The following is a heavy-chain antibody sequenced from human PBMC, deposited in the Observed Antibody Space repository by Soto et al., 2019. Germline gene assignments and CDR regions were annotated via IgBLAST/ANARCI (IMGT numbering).Heavy chain of an antibody. Sequence: SETLSLTCAVYGGSFSGYYWSWIRQPPGKGLEWIGEINHSGSTNYNPSLKSRVTISVDTSKNKFSLKLSSVTAADTAVYYCASRALDLVATTKGNWFDPWGQGTLVTVSS. V-gene: IGHV4-34*01. J-gene: IGHJ5*02. CDR1: GGSFSGYY. CDR2: INHSGST. CDR3: ASRALDLVATTKGNWFDP. D-gene: IGHD5-12*01.